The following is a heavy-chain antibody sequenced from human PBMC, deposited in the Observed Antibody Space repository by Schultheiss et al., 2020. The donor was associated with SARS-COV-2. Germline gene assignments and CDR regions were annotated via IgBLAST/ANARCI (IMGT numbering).Heavy chain of an antibody. J-gene: IGHJ4*02. D-gene: IGHD6-6*01. Sequence: SETLSLTCAVSGGSISSSNWWSWVSQPPGKGLEWIGEIYHSGSTNYNPSLKSRATISVDKSKNQFSLKLSSVTAADTAVYYCARVYEQLVVDYWGQGTLVTVSS. CDR1: GGSISSSNW. CDR3: ARVYEQLVVDY. CDR2: IYHSGST. V-gene: IGHV4-4*02.